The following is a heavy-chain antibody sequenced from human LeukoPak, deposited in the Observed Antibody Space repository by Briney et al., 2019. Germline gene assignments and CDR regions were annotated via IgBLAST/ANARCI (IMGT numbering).Heavy chain of an antibody. CDR2: ISSSSTYI. CDR3: AKDSNYMDV. CDR1: GFPFSSYS. J-gene: IGHJ6*03. V-gene: IGHV3-21*01. Sequence: PTPSCAASGFPFSSYSINWVRQGPGKGLEWVSTISSSSTYIYYADSVKGRLTISRDNAKDSLYLQMNSLRAEDTAVYYCAKDSNYMDVWGKGTTVTVSS.